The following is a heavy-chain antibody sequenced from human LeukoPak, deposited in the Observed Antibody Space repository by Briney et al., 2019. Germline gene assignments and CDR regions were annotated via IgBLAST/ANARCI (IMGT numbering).Heavy chain of an antibody. J-gene: IGHJ4*02. CDR1: GFTFSSYG. Sequence: PGGSLRLSCAASGFTFSSYGMHWVRQAPGEGREWVAFIRYDGSNKYYADSVKGRFTISRGNSKNTLYLQTNSLRAEATAVYYCAKLSRLAAPHWGQGTLVTVSS. CDR2: IRYDGSNK. D-gene: IGHD6-13*01. CDR3: AKLSRLAAPH. V-gene: IGHV3-30*02.